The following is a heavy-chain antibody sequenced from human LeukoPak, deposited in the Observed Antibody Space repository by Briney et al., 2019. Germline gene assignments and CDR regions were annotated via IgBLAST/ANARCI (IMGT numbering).Heavy chain of an antibody. V-gene: IGHV4-31*11. CDR3: ARSTNYGDYEGIDY. CDR1: GGSFSGYY. J-gene: IGHJ4*02. D-gene: IGHD4-17*01. Sequence: SETLSLTCAVYGGSFSGYYWSWIRQHPGKGLEWIGYIYYSGSTYYNPSLKSRVTISVDTSKNQFSLKLSSVTAADTAVYYCARSTNYGDYEGIDYWGQGTLVTVSS. CDR2: IYYSGST.